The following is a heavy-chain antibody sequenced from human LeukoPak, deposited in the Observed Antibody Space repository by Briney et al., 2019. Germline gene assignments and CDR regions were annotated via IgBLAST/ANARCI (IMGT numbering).Heavy chain of an antibody. CDR2: IKQDGSET. Sequence: PGGSLRLSCAASRFTFSSYWMSWVRQAPGKGLEWVANIKQDGSETYYVDSVKGRFTISRDNAKSSLSLQMNSLRAEDTAVYYCARQRGSGCLDYWGQGTLVTVSS. V-gene: IGHV3-7*01. D-gene: IGHD6-19*01. J-gene: IGHJ4*02. CDR3: ARQRGSGCLDY. CDR1: RFTFSSYW.